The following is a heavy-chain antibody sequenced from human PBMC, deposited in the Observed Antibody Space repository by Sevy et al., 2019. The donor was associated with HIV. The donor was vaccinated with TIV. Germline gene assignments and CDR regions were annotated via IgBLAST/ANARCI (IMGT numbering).Heavy chain of an antibody. CDR1: GFTFSSYS. CDR2: ISSSSSTI. Sequence: GGSLRLSCAASGFTFSSYSMNWVRQAPGKGLEWVSYISSSSSTIYYAHSVKGRFTISRDNAKNSLYLQMNSLRDEDTAVYYCASLAYCGGDCYSGAFDIWGQGTMVTVSS. V-gene: IGHV3-48*02. J-gene: IGHJ3*02. D-gene: IGHD2-21*02. CDR3: ASLAYCGGDCYSGAFDI.